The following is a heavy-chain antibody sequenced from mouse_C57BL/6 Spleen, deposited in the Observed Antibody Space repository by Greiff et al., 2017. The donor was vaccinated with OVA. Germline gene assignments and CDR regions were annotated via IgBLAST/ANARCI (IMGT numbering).Heavy chain of an antibody. CDR1: GYTFTSYW. CDR2: IDPSDSYT. J-gene: IGHJ2*01. D-gene: IGHD2-1*01. V-gene: IGHV1-69*01. CDR3: ARTGGGNLEEDY. Sequence: QVQLQQPGAELVMPGASVKLSCKASGYTFTSYWMHWVKQRPGQGLEWIGEIDPSDSYTNYNQKFKGKSTLTVDKSSSTAYMQLSSLTSEDSAVYYCARTGGGNLEEDYWGQGTTLTVSS.